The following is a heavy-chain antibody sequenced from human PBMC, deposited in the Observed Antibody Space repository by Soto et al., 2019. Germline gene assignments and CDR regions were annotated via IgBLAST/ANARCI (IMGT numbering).Heavy chain of an antibody. CDR2: INHSGST. CDR3: ARDLLWFGELPADYYYGMDV. V-gene: IGHV4-34*01. CDR1: GGSFSGYY. D-gene: IGHD3-10*01. Sequence: SETLSLTCAVYGGSFSGYYWSWIRQPPGKGLEWIGEINHSGSTNYNPSLKSRVTISVDTSKNQFSLKLSSVTAADTAVYYCARDLLWFGELPADYYYGMDVWGQGTTVTVSS. J-gene: IGHJ6*02.